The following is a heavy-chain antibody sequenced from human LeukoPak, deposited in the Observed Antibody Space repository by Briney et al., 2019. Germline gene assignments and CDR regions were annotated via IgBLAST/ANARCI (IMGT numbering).Heavy chain of an antibody. J-gene: IGHJ4*02. D-gene: IGHD3-22*01. CDR3: ASSTYYYDSSGYNPFDY. CDR2: INPSGGST. V-gene: IGHV1-46*01. CDR1: GYTFTSYY. Sequence: ASVKVSCKASGYTFTSYYMHWVRQAPGQGLEWMGMINPSGGSTSYAQKFQGRVTMTRDTSTSTVYMELSSLRSEDTAVYYCASSTYYYDSSGYNPFDYWGQGTLVTVSS.